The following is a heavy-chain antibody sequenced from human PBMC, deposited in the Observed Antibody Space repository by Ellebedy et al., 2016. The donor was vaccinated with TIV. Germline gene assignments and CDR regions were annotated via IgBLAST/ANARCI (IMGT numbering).Heavy chain of an antibody. V-gene: IGHV4-39*07. D-gene: IGHD4-17*01. CDR1: GGSISSSSYY. CDR3: AREGADYGDYVHDAFDI. Sequence: MPSETLSLTCTVSGGSISSSSYYWGWIRQPPGKGLEWIGSIYHSGSTYYNPSLKSRVTISVDTSKNQFSLKLSSVTAADTAVYYCAREGADYGDYVHDAFDIWGQGTMVTVSS. CDR2: IYHSGST. J-gene: IGHJ3*02.